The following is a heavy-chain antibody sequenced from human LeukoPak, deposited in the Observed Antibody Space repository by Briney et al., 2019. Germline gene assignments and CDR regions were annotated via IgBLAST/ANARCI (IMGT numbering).Heavy chain of an antibody. CDR2: IIPIFGTA. V-gene: IGHV1-69*05. Sequence: GASVKVSCKASGGTFSSYAISWVRQAPGQGLEWMGGIIPIFGTANYAQKFQGRVTITTDESTSTAYMELSSLRSEDTAVYYCARMTYSSSGPFDYWGQGTLVTVSS. J-gene: IGHJ4*02. CDR1: GGTFSSYA. CDR3: ARMTYSSSGPFDY. D-gene: IGHD6-13*01.